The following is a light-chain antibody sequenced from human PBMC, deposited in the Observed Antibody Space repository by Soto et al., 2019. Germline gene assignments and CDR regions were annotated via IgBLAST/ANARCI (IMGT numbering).Light chain of an antibody. Sequence: DIQVTQSPSTLSASLGDRVTITCRASQIISNSLAWYQQKPGRAPKLLIYDASNSMVGGLESRFSGSGSGTECTLTISGLQPDDFATYYCQQYHSFSFTFGQGTKLEIK. J-gene: IGKJ2*01. CDR3: QQYHSFSFT. V-gene: IGKV1-5*01. CDR2: DASN. CDR1: QIISNS.